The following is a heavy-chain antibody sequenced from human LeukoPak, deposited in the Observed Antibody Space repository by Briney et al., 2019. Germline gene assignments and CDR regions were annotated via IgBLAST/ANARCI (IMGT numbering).Heavy chain of an antibody. Sequence: ASVKVSCKASGGTFSSYAISWLRQAPGQGLEWMGGIIPIFGTANYAQKFQGRVTITADDPTSTAYMELSSLRSEDTAVYYCARGSRVAGTISPFDYWGQGTLVTVSS. CDR3: ARGSRVAGTISPFDY. J-gene: IGHJ4*02. CDR1: GGTFSSYA. CDR2: IIPIFGTA. D-gene: IGHD6-19*01. V-gene: IGHV1-69*13.